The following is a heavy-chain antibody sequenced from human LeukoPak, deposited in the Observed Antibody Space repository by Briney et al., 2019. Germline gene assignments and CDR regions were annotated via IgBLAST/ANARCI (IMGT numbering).Heavy chain of an antibody. CDR2: IRNDRSNK. CDR3: AREGAAIGFSKYFFDF. CDR1: GFTISSYD. D-gene: IGHD2-2*02. Sequence: AGTLSLSCAASGFTISSYDMHWLPQAPRKGLKGVTFIRNDRSNKYYADSVKGSFTISRATSKTTLYLHMHSLRAEDTAEYYCAREGAAIGFSKYFFDFGGQGTRVSVSS. J-gene: IGHJ4*02. V-gene: IGHV3-30*02.